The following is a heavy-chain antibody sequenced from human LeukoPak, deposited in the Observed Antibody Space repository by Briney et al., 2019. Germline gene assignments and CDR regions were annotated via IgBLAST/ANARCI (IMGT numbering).Heavy chain of an antibody. CDR2: IYHSGST. V-gene: IGHV4-38-2*02. Sequence: PSETLSLTCTVSGYSISSGYYWGWIRQPPGKGLEWIGSIYHSGSTYYNPSLKSRVTISVDTSKNQFSLKLSSVTAADTAVYYCARVDQLLYYYFDYWGQGTLVTVSS. CDR1: GYSISSGYY. J-gene: IGHJ4*02. CDR3: ARVDQLLYYYFDY. D-gene: IGHD2-2*02.